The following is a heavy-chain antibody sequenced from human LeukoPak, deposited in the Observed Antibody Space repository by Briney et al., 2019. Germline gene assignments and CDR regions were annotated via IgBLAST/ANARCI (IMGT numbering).Heavy chain of an antibody. CDR1: GYTFTGYY. CDR3: ARESAVAGTGDSD. J-gene: IGHJ4*02. CDR2: ISAYNGNT. Sequence: GASVKVSCKASGYTFTGYYMHWVRQAPGQGLEWMGWISAYNGNTNYAQKLQGRVTMTTDTSTSTAYMELRSLRSDDTAVYYCARESAVAGTGDSDWGQGTLVTVSS. V-gene: IGHV1-18*04. D-gene: IGHD6-19*01.